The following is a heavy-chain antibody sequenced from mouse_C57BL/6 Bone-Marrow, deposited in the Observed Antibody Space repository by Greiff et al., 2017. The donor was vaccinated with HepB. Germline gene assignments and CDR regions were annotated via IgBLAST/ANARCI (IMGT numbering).Heavy chain of an antibody. CDR3: AGIYDCYSPWFAY. CDR1: GYTFTSYD. J-gene: IGHJ3*01. D-gene: IGHD2-3*01. CDR2: IYHRDGST. Sequence: VQLQQSGPELVKPGASVKLSCKASGYTFTSYDINWVKQRPGQGLEWIGWIYHRDGSTKYNEKFKGQATLTVDTSSSTAYMELHSLTSEDSAVYFCAGIYDCYSPWFAYWGQGTLVTVSA. V-gene: IGHV1-85*01.